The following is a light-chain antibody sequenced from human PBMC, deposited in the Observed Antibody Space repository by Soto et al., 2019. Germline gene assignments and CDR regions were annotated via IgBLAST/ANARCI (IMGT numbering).Light chain of an antibody. CDR2: RIF. V-gene: IGKV3-15*01. CDR3: LQHYSWPWT. J-gene: IGKJ1*01. CDR1: QSVSGY. Sequence: EIVMTQSPGTVSVFPGETVTLSCRASQSVSGYLDLFHQKPGQAPRLVLLRIFTRAIGVPARFSGSGSETEFTLTISGLLSEDSGVYYCLQHYSWPWTFGQGTKVEIK.